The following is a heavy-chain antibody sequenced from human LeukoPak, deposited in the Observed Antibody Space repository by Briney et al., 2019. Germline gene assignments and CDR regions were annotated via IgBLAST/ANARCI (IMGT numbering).Heavy chain of an antibody. CDR1: GFTLNKYW. CDR2: INIDGSSI. J-gene: IGHJ4*02. CDR3: TRIPADQTFFDF. D-gene: IGHD2-2*01. V-gene: IGHV3-74*01. Sequence: QPGGSLRLSCAASGFTLNKYWMHWVRQAPGKGLVWVSRINIDGSSISYADSVGGRFTISRDNAKNTLYLQMNNLRAEDTAVYYCTRIPADQTFFDFWGQGTLVTVSS.